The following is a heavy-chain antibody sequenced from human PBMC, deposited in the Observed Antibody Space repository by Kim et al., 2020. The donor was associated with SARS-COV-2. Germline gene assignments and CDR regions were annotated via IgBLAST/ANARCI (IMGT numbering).Heavy chain of an antibody. Sequence: GGSLRLSCAASGFTVSSNYMSWVRQAPGKGLEWVSVIYSGGSTYYAASVKGSFTISRDNSKNTLYLQMNSLRAEDTAVYYCATEDLIAAAGKDYWGQGTLVTVSS. CDR1: GFTVSSNY. D-gene: IGHD6-13*01. CDR2: IYSGGST. CDR3: ATEDLIAAAGKDY. J-gene: IGHJ4*02. V-gene: IGHV3-66*01.